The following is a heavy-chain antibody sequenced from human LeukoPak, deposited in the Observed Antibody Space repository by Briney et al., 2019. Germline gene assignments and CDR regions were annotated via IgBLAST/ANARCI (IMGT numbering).Heavy chain of an antibody. V-gene: IGHV1-69*04. D-gene: IGHD3-10*01. CDR2: IIPIIGLA. CDR3: AGYNSGSYYNPHFED. J-gene: IGHJ4*02. CDR1: GGTLSRHA. Sequence: EASVKVSCKASGGTLSRHAISWVRQAPGQGLEWMGRIIPIIGLANYAQNFQGRVTISADKSATTAYLELSSLRSEDTAVYYCAGYNSGSYYNPHFEDWGQGTLVTVSS.